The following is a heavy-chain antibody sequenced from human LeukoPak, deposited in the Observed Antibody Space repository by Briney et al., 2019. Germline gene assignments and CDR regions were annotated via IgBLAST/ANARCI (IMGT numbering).Heavy chain of an antibody. V-gene: IGHV1-18*01. CDR1: GYTFTSYG. D-gene: IGHD3-10*01. Sequence: GASVKVSCKASGYTFTSYGISWVRQAPGQGLEWMGWISAYNGNTNYAQKLQGRVTMTTDTSTSTAYMELRSLRSDDTAVYYCARGTPYDDPTMVQGSWDGAFDIWGQGTMVTVSS. CDR3: ARGTPYDDPTMVQGSWDGAFDI. CDR2: ISAYNGNT. J-gene: IGHJ3*02.